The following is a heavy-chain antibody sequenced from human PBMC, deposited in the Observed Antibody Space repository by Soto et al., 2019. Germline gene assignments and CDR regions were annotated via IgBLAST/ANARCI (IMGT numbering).Heavy chain of an antibody. D-gene: IGHD6-25*01. CDR3: ASKVDGYNQYYFDY. J-gene: IGHJ4*02. Sequence: PSETLSLTCAVSGGSISSSNWWSWVRQPPGKGLEWIGEIYHSGSTNYNPSLKSRVTISVDKSKNQFSLKLSSVTAADTAVYYCASKVDGYNQYYFDYWGQGTLVTVSS. CDR1: GGSISSSNW. V-gene: IGHV4-4*02. CDR2: IYHSGST.